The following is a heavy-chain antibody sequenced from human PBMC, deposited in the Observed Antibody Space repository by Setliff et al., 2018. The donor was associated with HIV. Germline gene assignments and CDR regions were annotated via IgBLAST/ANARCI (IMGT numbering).Heavy chain of an antibody. V-gene: IGHV4-4*07. D-gene: IGHD2-15*01. CDR3: AREKGAATFMGFDY. CDR2: IYTSGST. Sequence: SETLSLTCTVSAGSLNTYYWTWIRQPAGKGLEWIGRIYTSGSTNYNPSLKSRLTMSVEMSKNQFSLKLSSLTAADTAVYYCAREKGAATFMGFDYWGLGTLVTVSS. J-gene: IGHJ4*02. CDR1: AGSLNTYY.